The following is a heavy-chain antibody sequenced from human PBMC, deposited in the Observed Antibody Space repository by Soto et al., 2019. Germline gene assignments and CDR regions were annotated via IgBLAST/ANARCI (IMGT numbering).Heavy chain of an antibody. D-gene: IGHD1-26*01. CDR3: ARTVGSRELLSYLGY. CDR2: IILIFGTA. J-gene: IGHJ4*02. CDR1: GGTFSSYA. V-gene: IGHV1-69*01. Sequence: QVQLVQSGAEVKKPGSSVKVSCKASGGTFSSYAISWVRQAPGQGLEWMGGIILIFGTANYAQKFQGRVTSTAYESTSTAYMELSSLRSEDTAVYYCARTVGSRELLSYLGYWGQGTLVTVSS.